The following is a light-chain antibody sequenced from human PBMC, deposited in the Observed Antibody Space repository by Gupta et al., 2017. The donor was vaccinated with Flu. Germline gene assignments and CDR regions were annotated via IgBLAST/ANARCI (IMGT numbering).Light chain of an antibody. CDR2: GAS. CDR1: QSVNNNL. V-gene: IGKV3-20*01. Sequence: EIVLTQSPGTLSLSPGARPTLSCRASQSVNNNLFTWHQQTPGQAPRLLIYGASIRATGLPDRFSGRASATDFTLTIRMRDPEDFTVYYCQQYGISLYTFGQGTKLEIK. J-gene: IGKJ2*01. CDR3: QQYGISLYT.